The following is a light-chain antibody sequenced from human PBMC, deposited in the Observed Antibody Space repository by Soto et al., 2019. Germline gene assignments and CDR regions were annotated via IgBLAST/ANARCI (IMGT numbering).Light chain of an antibody. CDR3: QKYNSAPSLT. CDR2: AAS. J-gene: IGKJ5*01. Sequence: DIQMTQSPSSLSASVGDRVTITCRASQGISSYVSWYQQKPGKVPKLLIYAASTLQSGVPSRFSGSGSGTDFTLTISSLQPEDVATYYCQKYNSAPSLTFGQGTRLEIK. V-gene: IGKV1-27*01. CDR1: QGISSY.